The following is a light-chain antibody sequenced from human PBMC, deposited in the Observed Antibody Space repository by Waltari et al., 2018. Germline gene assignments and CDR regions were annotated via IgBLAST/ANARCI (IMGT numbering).Light chain of an antibody. CDR1: RDIGTY. CDR3: QQCNSYPIT. Sequence: DIQVTQSPSSLSASLGDRVTITCRASRDIGTYVAWFQQKPGKPPKALIYGASSLQSGVPSRFSGGGFGTDFTLTISSLQPEDFATYYCQQCNSYPITFGQGTRLDIK. J-gene: IGKJ5*01. CDR2: GAS. V-gene: IGKV1-16*01.